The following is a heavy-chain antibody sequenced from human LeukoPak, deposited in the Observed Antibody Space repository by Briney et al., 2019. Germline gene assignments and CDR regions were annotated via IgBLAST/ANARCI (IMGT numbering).Heavy chain of an antibody. D-gene: IGHD6-19*01. CDR1: GFTFSSYW. CDR3: ARVSSSGTTFDY. CDR2: INTDGSTT. J-gene: IGHJ4*02. Sequence: SGGSLRLSCAASGFTFSSYWMHWVRQAPGKGLVWVSRINTDGSTTTYAESVKGRFTISRDNAKNTLYLQMNSLRAEDTAVYYCARVSSSGTTFDYWGQGTLVTVSS. V-gene: IGHV3-74*01.